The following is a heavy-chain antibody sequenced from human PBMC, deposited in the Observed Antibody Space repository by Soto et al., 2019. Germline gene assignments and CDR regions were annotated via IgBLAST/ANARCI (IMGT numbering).Heavy chain of an antibody. Sequence: PSETLSLTCTVSGGSISSGAYYWSWIRQHPGKGLEWIGYISYSGSTYYNPSLKSRLTISVDTSKNQFSLKLSSVTAADTAVYYCARALCWLGEVSFSSIHPSTESSRGYFDYWGQGTLVTVSS. J-gene: IGHJ4*02. V-gene: IGHV4-31*03. CDR2: ISYSGST. CDR1: GGSISSGAYY. CDR3: ARALCWLGEVSFSSIHPSTESSRGYFDY. D-gene: IGHD3-10*01.